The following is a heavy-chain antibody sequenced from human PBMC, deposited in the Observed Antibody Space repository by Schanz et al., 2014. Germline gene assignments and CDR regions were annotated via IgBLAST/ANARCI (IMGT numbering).Heavy chain of an antibody. CDR1: GFIFSDHY. Sequence: QGQLVESGGGLVKPGGSLRLSCVVSGFIFSDHYMSGIRQAPGKGLEWISYISSGSSTIHYADSVKGRFTISRDNAKNSLFLQMNSLRAEDTAIYYCATSYSSSSYFYVMDVWGQGTTVTVSS. CDR2: ISSGSSTI. CDR3: ATSYSSSSYFYVMDV. J-gene: IGHJ6*02. D-gene: IGHD6-6*01. V-gene: IGHV3-11*01.